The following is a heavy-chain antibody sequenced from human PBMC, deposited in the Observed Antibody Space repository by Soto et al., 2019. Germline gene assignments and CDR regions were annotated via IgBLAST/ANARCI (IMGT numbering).Heavy chain of an antibody. CDR3: ARERREEIHDGYDLDC. Sequence: PSETLSLTCTVSGGSINDYYWGWIRQPAGKGLERIGRIYTSGSTDYNPPLKSRVTISIDTSKNQFYLKVTSMTAADTAVYYCARERREEIHDGYDLDCWGQGTLVTVS. D-gene: IGHD5-12*01. J-gene: IGHJ4*02. CDR2: IYTSGST. V-gene: IGHV4-4*07. CDR1: GGSINDYY.